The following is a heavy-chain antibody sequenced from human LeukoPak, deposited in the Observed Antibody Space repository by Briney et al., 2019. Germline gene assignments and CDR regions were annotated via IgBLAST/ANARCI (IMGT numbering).Heavy chain of an antibody. D-gene: IGHD3-10*01. V-gene: IGHV3-74*01. J-gene: IGHJ5*02. CDR1: GFTFSNHW. CDR3: ARDLWFALS. Sequence: PGGSLRLSCKTSGFTFSNHWMHWVRQAPGKGLVWVSRISGDGSSVSYVGPVKGRFTISRDNAKNTLYLQMSRLSADDSGVYYCARDLWFALSWGQGTLVTVSS. CDR2: ISGDGSSV.